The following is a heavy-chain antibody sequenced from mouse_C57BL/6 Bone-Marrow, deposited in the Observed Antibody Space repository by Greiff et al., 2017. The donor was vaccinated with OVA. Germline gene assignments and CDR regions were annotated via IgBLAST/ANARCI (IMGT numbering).Heavy chain of an antibody. Sequence: VQLQQSGAELARPGASVKLSCKASGYTFTSYGISWVKQRTGQGLEWIGEIYPRSGNTYYNEKFKGKATLTADKSSSTAYMELRSLTSEDSAVYFCARPIYYGHYYAMDYWGQGTSVTVSS. CDR3: ARPIYYGHYYAMDY. D-gene: IGHD2-1*01. CDR1: GYTFTSYG. V-gene: IGHV1-81*01. CDR2: IYPRSGNT. J-gene: IGHJ4*01.